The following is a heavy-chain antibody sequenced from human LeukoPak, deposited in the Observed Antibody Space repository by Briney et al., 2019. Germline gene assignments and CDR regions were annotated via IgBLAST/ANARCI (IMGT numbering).Heavy chain of an antibody. CDR1: GASISSYY. Sequence: PSETLSLTCTVSGASISSYYWTWIRQPPGKGLEWLGEINHSGSTNYNPSLKSRVTISLDTSKNQFSLKLSSVTAADTAVYYCARYYDSRGYYPGTAYFQHWGQGTLVTVSS. D-gene: IGHD3-22*01. CDR3: ARYYDSRGYYPGTAYFQH. V-gene: IGHV4-34*01. CDR2: INHSGST. J-gene: IGHJ1*01.